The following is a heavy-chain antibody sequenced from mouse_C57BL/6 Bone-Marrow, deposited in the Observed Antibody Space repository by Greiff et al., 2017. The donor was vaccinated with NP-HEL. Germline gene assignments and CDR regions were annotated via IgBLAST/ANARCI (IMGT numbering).Heavy chain of an antibody. CDR2: INPSSGYT. CDR1: GYTFTSYT. CDR3: ARGGVYYGYHY. D-gene: IGHD1-1*01. V-gene: IGHV1-4*01. J-gene: IGHJ2*01. Sequence: QVHVKQSGAELARPGASVKMSCKASGYTFTSYTMHWVKQRPGQGLEWIGYINPSSGYTKYNQKFKDKATLTADKSSSTAYMQLSSLTSEDSAVYYCARGGVYYGYHYWGQGTTLTVSS.